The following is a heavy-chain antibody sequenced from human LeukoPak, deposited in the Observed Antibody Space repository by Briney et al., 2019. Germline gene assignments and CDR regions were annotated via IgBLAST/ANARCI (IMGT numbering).Heavy chain of an antibody. CDR1: GGTFSSYT. Sequence: SVKVSCKASGGTFSSYTISWVRQAPGQGLEWMGRIIPILGIANYAQKFQGRVTITADESTSTAYMELSSLRSEDTAVYYCARKGRADDAFDIWGQGTMVTVSS. D-gene: IGHD6-13*01. CDR3: ARKGRADDAFDI. CDR2: IIPILGIA. J-gene: IGHJ3*02. V-gene: IGHV1-69*02.